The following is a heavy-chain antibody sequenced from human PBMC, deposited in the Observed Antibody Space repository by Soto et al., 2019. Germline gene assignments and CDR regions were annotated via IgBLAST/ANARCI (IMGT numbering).Heavy chain of an antibody. Sequence: PGESLKISCKGSGYSFAGYWITWVRQKPGKGLEWMGRIDPSDSQTYYSPSFRGHVTISVTKSITTVFLQWSSLRASDTAMYYCARQGDMAATPADAFVIWGQGTLVTVSS. J-gene: IGHJ3*02. CDR3: ARQGDMAATPADAFVI. CDR1: GYSFAGYW. V-gene: IGHV5-10-1*01. D-gene: IGHD6-19*01. CDR2: IDPSDSQT.